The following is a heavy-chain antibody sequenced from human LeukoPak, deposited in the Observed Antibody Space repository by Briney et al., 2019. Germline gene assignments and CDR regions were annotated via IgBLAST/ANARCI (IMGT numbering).Heavy chain of an antibody. CDR2: INHSGST. D-gene: IGHD3-10*01. V-gene: IGHV4-34*01. Sequence: SETLSLTCGVYGGSFSGYYWSWIRQPPGKGLEWIGEINHSGSTNYNPSLKSRVTISVDTSKNQFSLKLSSVTAADTAVYYCAGLLYGSGRHHHYYYGMDVWGKGTTVIVSS. CDR3: AGLLYGSGRHHHYYYGMDV. CDR1: GGSFSGYY. J-gene: IGHJ6*04.